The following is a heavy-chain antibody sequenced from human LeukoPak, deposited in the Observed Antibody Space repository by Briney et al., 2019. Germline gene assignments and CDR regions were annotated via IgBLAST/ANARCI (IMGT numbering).Heavy chain of an antibody. CDR2: ISYDGSNK. Sequence: PGRSLRLSCAASGFTFSSYAMHWVRQAPGKGLEWVAVISYDGSNKYYADSVEGRFTISRDNSKNTLYLQMNSLRAEDTAVYYCARVSNCSGGSCYPYYFDYWGQGTLVTVSS. CDR3: ARVSNCSGGSCYPYYFDY. D-gene: IGHD2-15*01. CDR1: GFTFSSYA. J-gene: IGHJ4*02. V-gene: IGHV3-30-3*01.